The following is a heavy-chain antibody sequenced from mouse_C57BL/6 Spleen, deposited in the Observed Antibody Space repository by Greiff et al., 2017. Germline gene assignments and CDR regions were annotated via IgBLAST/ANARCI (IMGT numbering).Heavy chain of an antibody. CDR3: ARGYYGNSYCYFDV. CDR2: ISDGGSYT. J-gene: IGHJ1*03. D-gene: IGHD1-1*01. Sequence: DVQLVESGGGLVKPGGSLKLSCAASGFTFSSYAMSWVRQTPEKRLEWVATISDGGSYTYYPDNVKGRFTISRDNAKNNLYLQMSHLKSEDTAMYYSARGYYGNSYCYFDVWGTGTTVTVSS. V-gene: IGHV5-4*01. CDR1: GFTFSSYA.